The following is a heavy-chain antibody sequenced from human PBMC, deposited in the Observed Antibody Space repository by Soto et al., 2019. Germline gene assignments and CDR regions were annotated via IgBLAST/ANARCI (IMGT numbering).Heavy chain of an antibody. D-gene: IGHD2-21*02. CDR3: EREILVVTAFWFDP. V-gene: IGHV1-18*01. CDR2: ISAYNGNT. CDR1: GYTFTSYG. J-gene: IGHJ5*02. Sequence: QVQLVQSGAEVKKPGASVKVSCKASGYTFTSYGISWVRQAPGQGLEWMGRISAYNGNTNYAQKLQGRVTMNTETSTSNTYKELRRLRYDDTVVYYCEREILVVTAFWFDPWGQGTLVTVSS.